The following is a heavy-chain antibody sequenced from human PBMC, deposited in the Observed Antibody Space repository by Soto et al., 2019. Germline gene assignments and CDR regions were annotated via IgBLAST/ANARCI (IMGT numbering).Heavy chain of an antibody. CDR1: VYSISTCCY. CDR3: ARGRGGSHLVPEF. J-gene: IGHJ4*01. Sequence: DTLSLSSTVSVYSISTCCYWGWIRQPPGKGLEWIGSIYQIGTSYYNPSLKSRVTLSVDPSKNQFSLNLRSMTAADTAVYYCARGRGGSHLVPEFGGHGALVTVSS. CDR2: IYQIGTS. D-gene: IGHD2-15*01. V-gene: IGHV4-38-2*02.